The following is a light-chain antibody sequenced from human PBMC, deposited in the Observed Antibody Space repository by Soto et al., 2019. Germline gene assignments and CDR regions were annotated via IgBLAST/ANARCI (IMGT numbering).Light chain of an antibody. CDR2: TAS. J-gene: IGKJ4*01. V-gene: IGKV1-12*01. CDR1: QGIGTW. CDR3: QQGNSFPLT. Sequence: DIQMTQSPSSVSASVGDRVTITCRASQGIGTWLAWFQQKPGEAPRLLIYTASSLDSGVPSRFSGSGSGTDFTLTISSLQTEDFATYYCQQGNSFPLTFGGGTKVEVK.